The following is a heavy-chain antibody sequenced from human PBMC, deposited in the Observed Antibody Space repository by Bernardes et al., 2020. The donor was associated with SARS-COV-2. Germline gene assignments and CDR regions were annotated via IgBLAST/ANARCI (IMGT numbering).Heavy chain of an antibody. CDR3: ARLWTRIAGPAAILGWFDP. Sequence: GEARKISCKGSGYSFTSYWIGWVRQMPGKGLEWMGIIYPGDSDTRYSPSFQGQVTISADKSISTAYLQWSSLKASDTAMYYCARLWTRIAGPAAILGWFDPWGQGTLVTVSS. CDR1: GYSFTSYW. J-gene: IGHJ5*02. D-gene: IGHD2-2*01. V-gene: IGHV5-51*01. CDR2: IYPGDSDT.